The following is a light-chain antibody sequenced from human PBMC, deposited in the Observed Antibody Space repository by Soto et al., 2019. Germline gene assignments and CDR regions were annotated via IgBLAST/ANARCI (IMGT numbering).Light chain of an antibody. J-gene: IGKJ2*03. CDR1: QAISNF. Sequence: DIQMTQSPSSLSASVGDRVTITCRASQAISNFVAWYQQKPGKSPTLLISEASTLHSGVPSRFSGRGSGTEFTLTISSLQPEDYATYFWQNFNGAPYGFGQGTKLAVK. V-gene: IGKV1-27*01. CDR2: EAS. CDR3: QNFNGAPYG.